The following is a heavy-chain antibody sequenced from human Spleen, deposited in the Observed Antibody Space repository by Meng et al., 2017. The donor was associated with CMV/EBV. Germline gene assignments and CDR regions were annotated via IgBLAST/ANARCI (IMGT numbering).Heavy chain of an antibody. V-gene: IGHV4-39*07. CDR3: ARDRYYDSSGYYRLFDY. CDR2: IYYSGST. J-gene: IGHJ4*02. D-gene: IGHD3-22*01. CDR1: GGSISSSSYY. Sequence: SETLSLTCTVSGGSISSSSYYWGWIRQPPGKGLEWIGSIYYSGSTYYNPSLKSRVTISVDTSKNQFSLKLSSVTAADTAVYYCARDRYYDSSGYYRLFDYWGQGTLVTVSS.